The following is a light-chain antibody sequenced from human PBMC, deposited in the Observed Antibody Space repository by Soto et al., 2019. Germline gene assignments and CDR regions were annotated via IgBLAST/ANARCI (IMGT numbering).Light chain of an antibody. V-gene: IGLV2-14*01. CDR3: SSYTSNRLYV. CDR2: DVS. Sequence: QSALTQSASVSGSPGQSITISCTGTSSDVGGYRFVSWYQQQPGKAPKLMIYDVSNRPSGVSNRFSGSKSGNTASLTISGLQAEDEAVYYCSSYTSNRLYVFGSGTKLTVL. J-gene: IGLJ1*01. CDR1: SSDVGGYRF.